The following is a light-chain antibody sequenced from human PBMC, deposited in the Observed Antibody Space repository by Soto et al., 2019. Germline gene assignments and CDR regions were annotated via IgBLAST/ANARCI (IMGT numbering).Light chain of an antibody. J-gene: IGLJ2*01. CDR3: QTWGTGIVV. Sequence: QAVVTQPPSASASLGASVKVTCTLSSGHRNYAIAWHQQQPEKGPRYLMKLNTDGSYTKGDGIPDRFSGSSSGAERYLTISSLQSDDEADYYCQTWGTGIVVFGGGTKVTVL. CDR2: LNTDGSY. V-gene: IGLV4-69*01. CDR1: SGHRNYA.